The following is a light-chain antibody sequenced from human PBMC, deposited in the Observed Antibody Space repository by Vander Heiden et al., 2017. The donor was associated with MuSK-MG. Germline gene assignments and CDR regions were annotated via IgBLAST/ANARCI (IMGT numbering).Light chain of an antibody. CDR3: QSYDSSLSGWV. V-gene: IGLV1-40*01. CDR2: GNN. J-gene: IGLJ3*02. Sequence: QSVLTQPPSVPGAPGQRVTISCTGSSSNIGAGYDVQWYQQIPGTAPKLLIHGNNNRPSGVPDRFSGSKSGTSASLAITGLQAEDEADYYCQSYDSSLSGWVFGGGTRLTVL. CDR1: SSNIGAGYD.